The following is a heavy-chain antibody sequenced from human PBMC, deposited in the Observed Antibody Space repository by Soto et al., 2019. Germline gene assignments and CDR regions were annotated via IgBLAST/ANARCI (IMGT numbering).Heavy chain of an antibody. Sequence: QVQLVQSGAEVKKPGSSVKVSCKASGGTFSSYAISWVRQAPGQGLEWMGGIIPIFGTANYAQKFQGRVTINADESTSTAYMELSSLRSEDTAVYYCAREVITGTIDAYYYYYYGMDVWGQGTTVTVSS. V-gene: IGHV1-69*01. CDR3: AREVITGTIDAYYYYYYGMDV. CDR1: GGTFSSYA. J-gene: IGHJ6*02. D-gene: IGHD1-7*01. CDR2: IIPIFGTA.